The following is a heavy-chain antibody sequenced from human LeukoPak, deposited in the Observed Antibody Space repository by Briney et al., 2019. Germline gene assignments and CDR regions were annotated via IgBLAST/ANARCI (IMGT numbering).Heavy chain of an antibody. CDR3: ARGYYPSWFDP. CDR1: DGSISSHY. CDR2: IYYSGST. J-gene: IGHJ5*02. D-gene: IGHD2-8*01. Sequence: PSETLSLTCTVSDGSISSHYWSWIRQPPGKGLEWIGYIYYSGSTNYNPSLKSRVTISVDTSKNQFSLKLSSVTAADTAVYYCARGYYPSWFDPWGQGTLVTVSS. V-gene: IGHV4-59*11.